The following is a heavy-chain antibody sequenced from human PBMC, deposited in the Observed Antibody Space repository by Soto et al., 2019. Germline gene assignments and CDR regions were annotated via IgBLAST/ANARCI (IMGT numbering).Heavy chain of an antibody. V-gene: IGHV1-58*01. D-gene: IGHD6-6*01. J-gene: IGHJ4*02. CDR2: IVIGSGNT. CDR1: GFNFTTFA. Sequence: SVKVSCKASGFNFTTFAVQWVRQARGQRLEWMGWIVIGSGNTNYAQKLQERVAITRDMSTTTAYMEMSSLTSDDTAVYYCAASYTSSSVSDFWGQGTLVTVSS. CDR3: AASYTSSSVSDF.